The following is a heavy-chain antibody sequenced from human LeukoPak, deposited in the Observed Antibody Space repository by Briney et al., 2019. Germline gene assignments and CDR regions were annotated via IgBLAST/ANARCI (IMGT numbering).Heavy chain of an antibody. CDR3: ASGASAAFDM. V-gene: IGHV3-23*01. J-gene: IGHJ3*02. CDR2: ISGSGGST. Sequence: SGGSLRLSCTASGFTFSSYMMRWVRQAPGKGLEWVSSISGSGGSTYYPDSVRGRFTISRDNSKNTVYLHPNSLRADDTAVYSCASGASAAFDMWGQGTMVSVSS. CDR1: GFTFSSYM.